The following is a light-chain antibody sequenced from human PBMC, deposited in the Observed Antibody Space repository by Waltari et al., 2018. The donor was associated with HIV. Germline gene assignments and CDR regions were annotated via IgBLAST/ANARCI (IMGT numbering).Light chain of an antibody. CDR1: QSVSSSY. V-gene: IGKV3-20*01. Sequence: EIVLTQSPGTLSLSPGERATLSCKVSQSVSSSYLAWYQQKVGQAPRLLIYGPSTSPTGIPDRFSGSGSGTDFTLTISRLEAEDFAVYYCQQYGSSPLTFGGGTKVEIK. J-gene: IGKJ4*01. CDR2: GPS. CDR3: QQYGSSPLT.